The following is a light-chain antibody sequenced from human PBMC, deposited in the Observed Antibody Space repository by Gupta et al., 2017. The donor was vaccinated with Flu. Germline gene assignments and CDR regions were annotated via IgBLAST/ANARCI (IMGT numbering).Light chain of an antibody. CDR1: QSISSR. J-gene: IGKJ3*01. CDR3: QQTSTTPFT. Sequence: DIQMTQSPSALSASIGDRVTITCRASQSISSRLNWYQQKPGKAPKLLIYDASSLQRGVQSRFSGGGAGTDFTLTIGSLQPEDFAAYFCQQTSTTPFTFGPGTKVDIK. CDR2: DAS. V-gene: IGKV1-39*01.